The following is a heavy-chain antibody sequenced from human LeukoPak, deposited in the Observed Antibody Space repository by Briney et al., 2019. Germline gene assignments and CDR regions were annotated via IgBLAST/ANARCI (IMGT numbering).Heavy chain of an antibody. D-gene: IGHD3-22*01. Sequence: ASVKVSCKASGYTFTSYAMHWVRQAPGQRLEWMGRINAGNGNTKYSQKFQGRVTITRDTSASTAYMELSSLRSEDTAVYYCARDTGGDYYDSSGYYYPFDYWGQGTLVTVSS. CDR3: ARDTGGDYYDSSGYYYPFDY. CDR2: INAGNGNT. V-gene: IGHV1-3*01. J-gene: IGHJ4*02. CDR1: GYTFTSYA.